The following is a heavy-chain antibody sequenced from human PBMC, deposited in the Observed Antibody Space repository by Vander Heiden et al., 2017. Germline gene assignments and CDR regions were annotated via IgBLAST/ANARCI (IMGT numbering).Heavy chain of an antibody. V-gene: IGHV3-30*18. CDR3: AKGQYSSTTGWLDP. CDR2: ISYEGSNE. D-gene: IGHD6-13*01. Sequence: GELVESVAVVDHLGKSLRLVCSVSGFYLTTYGMHGVRQAPGKWLEWVAFISYEGSNEFYADAVRGRFAISRDISKNTLFLQMNNLRVDDTATYYCAKGQYSSTTGWLDPWGQGTLVTVSS. J-gene: IGHJ5*02. CDR1: GFYLTTYG.